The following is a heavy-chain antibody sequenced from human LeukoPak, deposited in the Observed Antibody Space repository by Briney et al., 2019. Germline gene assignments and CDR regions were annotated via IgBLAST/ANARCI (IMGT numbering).Heavy chain of an antibody. CDR2: ISASGGTT. CDR3: AKGGLLGPSTRHDLTRHDAFDI. V-gene: IGHV3-23*01. CDR1: GFTFSTYA. J-gene: IGHJ3*02. Sequence: GGSLRLSCAASGFTFSTYAISWVRQAPGEGLEWVSVISASGGTTYYADSVKGRFTISRDNSEDTLFPQMNSLRAGDTAVFYCAKGGLLGPSTRHDLTRHDAFDIWGQGTMVTVSS. D-gene: IGHD2/OR15-2a*01.